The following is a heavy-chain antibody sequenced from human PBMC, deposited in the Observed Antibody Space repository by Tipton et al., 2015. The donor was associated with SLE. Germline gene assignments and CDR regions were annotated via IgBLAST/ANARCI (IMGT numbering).Heavy chain of an antibody. CDR3: ARAGEGVFDY. V-gene: IGHV4-61*02. D-gene: IGHD3-10*01. J-gene: IGHJ4*02. CDR1: GGSISSGSYY. Sequence: TLSLTCTVSGGSISSGSYYWSWIRQPAGKGLEWIGRIYTSGSTNYNPSLKSRVTISVDTSKNQFSLKLSSVTAADTAVYYCARAGEGVFDYWGQGTLGTVSS. CDR2: IYTSGST.